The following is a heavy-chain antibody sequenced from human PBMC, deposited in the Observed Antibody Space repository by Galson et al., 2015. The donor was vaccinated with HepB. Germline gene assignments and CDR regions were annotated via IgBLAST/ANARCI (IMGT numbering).Heavy chain of an antibody. CDR2: INPNSGAT. CDR1: GYTFSGYY. V-gene: IGHV1-2*02. J-gene: IGHJ4*02. Sequence: SVKVSCKASGYTFSGYYMHWVRQAPGQGLEWMGWINPNSGATNYAQKFQGRVAMTRDTSTSTAYMEVSRLRSGDTAVYYCAREGQRLVPFDYWGQGTLVTVSS. CDR3: AREGQRLVPFDY. D-gene: IGHD6-13*01.